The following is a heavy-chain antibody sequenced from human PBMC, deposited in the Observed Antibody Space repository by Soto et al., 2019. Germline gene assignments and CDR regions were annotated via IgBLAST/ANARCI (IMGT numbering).Heavy chain of an antibody. J-gene: IGHJ6*02. CDR1: GGSISSSSYY. Sequence: SETLSLTCSFSGGSISSSSYYWGWIRQPPGKGMEWIGSIYNSGSTYYNPSLKSRVTISVDTSKNQFSLKLSSVTAADTALYYCARLYPSGSYSYYYYGMDVWGQGTTVTVSS. CDR3: ARLYPSGSYSYYYYGMDV. V-gene: IGHV4-39*01. CDR2: IYNSGST. D-gene: IGHD1-26*01.